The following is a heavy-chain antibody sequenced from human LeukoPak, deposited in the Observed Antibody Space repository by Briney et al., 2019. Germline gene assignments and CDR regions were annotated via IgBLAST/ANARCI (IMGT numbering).Heavy chain of an antibody. V-gene: IGHV1-8*03. Sequence: ASVKVSCKASGYTFTSYDINWVRQATGQGLEWMGWMNPNTGNTGYAQKLQGRVTITGNTSISTAYMELSSLRSEDTAVYYCARIYYSNAFDIWGQGTMVTVSS. D-gene: IGHD3-10*01. CDR2: MNPNTGNT. CDR3: ARIYYSNAFDI. CDR1: GYTFTSYD. J-gene: IGHJ3*02.